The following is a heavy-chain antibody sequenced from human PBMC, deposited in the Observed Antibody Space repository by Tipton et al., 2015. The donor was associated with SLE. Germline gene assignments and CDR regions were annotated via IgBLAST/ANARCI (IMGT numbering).Heavy chain of an antibody. CDR3: ARAPLFGVVTVRGPFDY. CDR1: GGSFSGYY. J-gene: IGHJ4*02. CDR2: INHSGGT. Sequence: TLSLTCAVYGGSFSGYYWSWIRQPPGKGLEWIGEINHSGGTNYNPSLKSRVTISVDTSKNQVSLKLTSVTAADTAVYYCARAPLFGVVTVRGPFDYWGQGTLVTVSS. V-gene: IGHV4-34*01. D-gene: IGHD3-3*01.